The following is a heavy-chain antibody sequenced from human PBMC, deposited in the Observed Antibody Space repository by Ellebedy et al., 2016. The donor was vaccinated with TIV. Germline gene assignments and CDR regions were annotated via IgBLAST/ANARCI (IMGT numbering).Heavy chain of an antibody. Sequence: SETLSLTCTVSGGSISSGGYYWSWIRQHPGKGLEWIGYIYYSGSTYYNPSLKSRVPISIDTSKNQFSLKLTSVTAADTAVYYCARDSWLPDPGIDSWGRGTLVTVSS. CDR1: GGSISSGGYY. V-gene: IGHV4-31*03. J-gene: IGHJ4*02. D-gene: IGHD6-19*01. CDR2: IYYSGST. CDR3: ARDSWLPDPGIDS.